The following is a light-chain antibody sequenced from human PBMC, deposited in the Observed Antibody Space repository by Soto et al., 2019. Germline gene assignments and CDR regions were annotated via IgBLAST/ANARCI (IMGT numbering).Light chain of an antibody. CDR2: DAS. CDR3: QQRSNWPPIT. CDR1: QSVSIY. J-gene: IGKJ5*01. Sequence: EIVLTQSPGTLSLSLGERATLSCRASQSVSIYLAWYQQRPGQAPRLLIYDASNRATGIPARFSGSGSGTDFTLTISSLEPEDFAVYYCQQRSNWPPITFGQGTRLEI. V-gene: IGKV3-11*01.